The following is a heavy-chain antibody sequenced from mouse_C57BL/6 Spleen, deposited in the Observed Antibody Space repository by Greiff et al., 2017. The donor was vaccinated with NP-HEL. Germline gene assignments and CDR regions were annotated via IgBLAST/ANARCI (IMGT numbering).Heavy chain of an antibody. CDR3: ARGEDLYWYFDV. CDR2: IYPGDGDT. CDR1: GYAFSSSW. V-gene: IGHV1-82*01. J-gene: IGHJ1*03. Sequence: QVQLQHSGPELVKPGASVKISCKASGYAFSSSWMNWVKQRPGKGLEWIGRIYPGDGDTNYNGKFKGKATLTADKSSSTAYMQLSSLTSEDSAVYFCARGEDLYWYFDVWGTGTTVTVSS.